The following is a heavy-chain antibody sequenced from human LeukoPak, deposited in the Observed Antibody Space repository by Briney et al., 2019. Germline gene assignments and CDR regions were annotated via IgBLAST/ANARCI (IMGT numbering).Heavy chain of an antibody. J-gene: IGHJ4*02. D-gene: IGHD6-13*01. V-gene: IGHV1-3*01. CDR2: INAGNGNT. CDR3: AAAGTLHFDY. CDR1: GCAFTSHA. Sequence: ASVKVSCKASGCAFTSHAMHWVRQAPGQRLEWMGWINAGNGNTKYSQEFQGRVTITRDTSASTAYMELSSLRSEDTAVYYCAAAGTLHFDYWGQGTLVTVSS.